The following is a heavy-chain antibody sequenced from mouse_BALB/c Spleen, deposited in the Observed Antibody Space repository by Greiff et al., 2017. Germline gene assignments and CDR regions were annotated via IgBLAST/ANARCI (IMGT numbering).Heavy chain of an antibody. CDR3: ARRGAYDSFAY. J-gene: IGHJ3*01. CDR1: GYTFTNYW. D-gene: IGHD2-4*01. Sequence: QVQLQQSGAELVRPGTSVKMSCKAAGYTFTNYWIGWVKQSPGHGLEWIGDIYPGGGYTNYNEKFKGKATLTADTSSSTAYMQLSSLTSEDSAIYYCARRGAYDSFAYWGQGTLVTVSA. CDR2: IYPGGGYT. V-gene: IGHV1-63*02.